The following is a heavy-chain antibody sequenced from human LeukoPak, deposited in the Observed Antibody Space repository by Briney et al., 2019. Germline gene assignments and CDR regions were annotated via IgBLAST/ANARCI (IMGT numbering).Heavy chain of an antibody. J-gene: IGHJ6*02. CDR3: ARELLYYYGMDV. CDR1: KFTFSSYW. V-gene: IGHV3-7*01. D-gene: IGHD2-21*02. Sequence: PGGSLRLSCAASKFTFSSYWMSWVRQAPGKGLEWVANIKQDGSEKYYVDSVKGRFTISRDNAKNSLYLQMNSLRAEDTAVYYCARELLYYYGMDVWGQGTTVTVS. CDR2: IKQDGSEK.